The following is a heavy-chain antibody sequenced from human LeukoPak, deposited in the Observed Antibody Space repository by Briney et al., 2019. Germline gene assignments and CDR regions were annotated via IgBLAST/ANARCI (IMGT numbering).Heavy chain of an antibody. CDR3: AKAPRERYCSSTSCYHMDV. V-gene: IGHV3-30*02. Sequence: GGSLRLSCAASGFTFSSYGMHWVRQAPGKGLEWVAFIRYDGSNKYYADSVKGRFTISRDNSKNTLYLQMNSLRAEDTAVYYCAKAPRERYCSSTSCYHMDVWGKGTTVTISS. D-gene: IGHD2-2*01. CDR2: IRYDGSNK. J-gene: IGHJ6*03. CDR1: GFTFSSYG.